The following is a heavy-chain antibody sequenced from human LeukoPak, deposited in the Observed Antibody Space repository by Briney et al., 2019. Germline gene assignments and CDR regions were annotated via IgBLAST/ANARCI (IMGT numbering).Heavy chain of an antibody. D-gene: IGHD1-26*01. J-gene: IGHJ4*02. Sequence: ASVKVSCKASGYTFTSYGISWVRQAPGQGLEWMGGIIPIFGTANYAQKLQGRVTMTTDTSTSTAYMELRSLRSDDTAVYYCARGIPGATPLDYWGQGTLVTVSS. V-gene: IGHV1-18*01. CDR3: ARGIPGATPLDY. CDR1: GYTFTSYG. CDR2: IIPIFGTA.